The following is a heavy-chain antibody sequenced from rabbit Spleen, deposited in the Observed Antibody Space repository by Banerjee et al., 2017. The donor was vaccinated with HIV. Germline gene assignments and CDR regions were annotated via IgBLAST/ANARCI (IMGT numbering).Heavy chain of an antibody. CDR2: IYNGDGST. CDR3: ARDSAGREDFNL. D-gene: IGHD4-2*01. Sequence: QEQLEESGGGLVKPEGSLTLTCKASGFPFSNKAVMCWVRQAPGKGPECIACIYNGDGSTYYATWVNGRFTVSKTSSTTVTLQMTSLTGADTATYFCARDSAGREDFNLWGPGTLVTVS. CDR1: GFPFSNKAV. J-gene: IGHJ4*01. V-gene: IGHV1S45*01.